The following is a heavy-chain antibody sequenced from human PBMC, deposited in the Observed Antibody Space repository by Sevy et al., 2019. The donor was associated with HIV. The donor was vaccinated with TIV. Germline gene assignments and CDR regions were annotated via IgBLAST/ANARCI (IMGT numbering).Heavy chain of an antibody. J-gene: IGHJ6*02. Sequence: GGSLRLSCAASGFTFSSYGMHWVRQAPGKGLEWVAVISYDGSNKYYADSVKGRFTISRDNSKNTLYLQMNSLRAEDTAVYYCAKGLKIFGVVMDVYYYYGMDVWGQGTTATVSS. CDR1: GFTFSSYG. CDR3: AKGLKIFGVVMDVYYYYGMDV. V-gene: IGHV3-30*18. D-gene: IGHD3-3*01. CDR2: ISYDGSNK.